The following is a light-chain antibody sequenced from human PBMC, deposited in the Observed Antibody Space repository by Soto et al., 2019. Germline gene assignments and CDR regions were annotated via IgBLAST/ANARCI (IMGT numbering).Light chain of an antibody. CDR2: GAS. CDR3: QQDDRWPPLT. V-gene: IGKV3-15*01. Sequence: EIVMTQSPATLSLFPGERPTLSCRASQSVGSKLAWYHQKPGQAPRLLIYGASTRATGIPARFSGSGSGTEFTLTISSLQSEDYGIYFCQQDDRWPPLTFGGGTKVEIK. CDR1: QSVGSK. J-gene: IGKJ4*01.